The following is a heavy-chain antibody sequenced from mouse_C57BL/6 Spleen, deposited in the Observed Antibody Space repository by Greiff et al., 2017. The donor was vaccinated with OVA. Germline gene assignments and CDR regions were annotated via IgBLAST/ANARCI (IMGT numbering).Heavy chain of an antibody. CDR2: IDPSDSYT. Sequence: VQLQQPGAELVMPGASVKLSCKASGYTFTSYWMHWVKQRPGQGLEWIGEIDPSDSYTNYNQKFKGKSTLTVDKSSSTAYMQLSSLTSEDSAVYYCARSGYYVSWFAYWGQGTLVTVAA. CDR1: GYTFTSYW. D-gene: IGHD2-3*01. J-gene: IGHJ3*01. CDR3: ARSGYYVSWFAY. V-gene: IGHV1-69*01.